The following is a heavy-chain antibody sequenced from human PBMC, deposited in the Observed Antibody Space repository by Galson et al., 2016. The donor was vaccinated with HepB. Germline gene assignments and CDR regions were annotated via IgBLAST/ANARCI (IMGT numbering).Heavy chain of an antibody. Sequence: SLRLSCAASGFTFSSYEMNWVRQAPGKGLEWVSYISSSGGTIYYADSVKGRFTISRDNAKNSLYLQMNSLRAEDTAVYYCAREYSYGYYYFYGVDVWGQGTTVTVS. V-gene: IGHV3-48*03. D-gene: IGHD5-18*01. CDR1: GFTFSSYE. J-gene: IGHJ6*02. CDR3: AREYSYGYYYFYGVDV. CDR2: ISSSGGTI.